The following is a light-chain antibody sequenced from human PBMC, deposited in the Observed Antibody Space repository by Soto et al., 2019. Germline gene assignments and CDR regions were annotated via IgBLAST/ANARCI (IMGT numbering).Light chain of an antibody. CDR1: QTVRDN. CDR3: QQYNIWPLT. Sequence: EIVMTQSPATLSVSPGERATLSCRASQTVRDNLAWYQQKPGQAPRLLIYGASIRATGIPARFSGSGSGTEFPLTIDTLQSEDFAVYYCQQYNIWPLTFGGGTKVEIK. V-gene: IGKV3D-15*03. CDR2: GAS. J-gene: IGKJ4*01.